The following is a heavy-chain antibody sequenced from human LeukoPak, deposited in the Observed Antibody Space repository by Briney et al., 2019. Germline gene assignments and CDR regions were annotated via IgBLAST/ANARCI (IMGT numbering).Heavy chain of an antibody. J-gene: IGHJ6*03. D-gene: IGHD3-10*01. CDR2: ISGSGGST. CDR1: GFTFSSYA. V-gene: IGHV3-23*01. CDR3: ARGDTVQGFYYYYYMDV. Sequence: GGSLRLSCAASGFTFSSYAMSWVRQAPGKGLEWVSAISGSGGSTYYADSVKGRFTISRDNAKNTLYLQMNSLRAEDTAVYYCARGDTVQGFYYYYYMDVWGKGTTVTVSS.